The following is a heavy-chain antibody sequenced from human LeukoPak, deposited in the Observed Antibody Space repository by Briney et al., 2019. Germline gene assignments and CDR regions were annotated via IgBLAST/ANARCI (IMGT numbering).Heavy chain of an antibody. CDR3: AREGGSSGWYQP. J-gene: IGHJ4*02. D-gene: IGHD6-19*01. Sequence: ASVKVSCKASGYTFTSYAMNWVRQAPGQGLEWMGWINPNSGGTNYAQKFQGRVTMTRDTSISTAYMELSRLRSDDTAVYYCAREGGSSGWYQPWGQGTLVTVSS. V-gene: IGHV1-2*02. CDR2: INPNSGGT. CDR1: GYTFTSYA.